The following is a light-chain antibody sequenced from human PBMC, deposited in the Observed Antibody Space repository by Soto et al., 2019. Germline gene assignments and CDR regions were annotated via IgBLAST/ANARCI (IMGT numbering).Light chain of an antibody. CDR3: EYYGTSIT. J-gene: IGKJ4*01. V-gene: IGKV3-15*01. CDR1: QSVSSN. CDR2: DAS. Sequence: EIVMTQSPAPLSVSPGERATPSCRSRQSVSSNLAWYQQTPGQAPRLLIYDASTRATGTPARISGSGSGTVSTLTFSRLEPEDFAVYYCEYYGTSITLRGGTKVDIK.